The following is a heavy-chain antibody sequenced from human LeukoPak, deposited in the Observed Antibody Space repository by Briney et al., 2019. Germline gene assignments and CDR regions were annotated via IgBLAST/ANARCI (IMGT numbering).Heavy chain of an antibody. D-gene: IGHD3-22*01. Sequence: GGSLRLSCAASGFTFSSYAMSWVRQAPGKGLEWVSAISGSGGSTYYADSVKGRFTISRDNSKNTLYLQMNSLRAEDTAVYYCAKRGSGYDSSGYYYFDYWGQGTLATVSS. CDR2: ISGSGGST. V-gene: IGHV3-23*01. J-gene: IGHJ4*02. CDR3: AKRGSGYDSSGYYYFDY. CDR1: GFTFSSYA.